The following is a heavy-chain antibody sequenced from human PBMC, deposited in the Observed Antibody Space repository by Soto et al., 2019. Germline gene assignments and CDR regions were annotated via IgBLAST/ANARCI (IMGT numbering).Heavy chain of an antibody. CDR2: IIPVFGTT. D-gene: IGHD3-16*01. V-gene: IGHV1-69*01. CDR1: GGLFSSFA. CDR3: ARGGGPYVWFNEF. Sequence: QEQLVQSGPEVKKPGSSVTVSCKDSGGLFSSFAISWVRQAPGQGLEWLGGIIPVFGTTNYAEKFQGRVTITPDESTNTAYMELSNLRSGDTAMYYCARGGGPYVWFNEFWGQGTLVTVSS. J-gene: IGHJ4*02.